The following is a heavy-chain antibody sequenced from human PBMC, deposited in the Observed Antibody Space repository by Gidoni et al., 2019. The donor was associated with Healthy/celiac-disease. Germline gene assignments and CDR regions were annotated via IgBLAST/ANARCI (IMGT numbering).Heavy chain of an antibody. CDR3: ASGDY. V-gene: IGHV3-30*04. J-gene: IGHJ4*02. Sequence: QVQLVESGGGVVQPGRSLRLPCAASGFTFSSYAMHWVRPAPGKGLEWVAVISYDGSNKYYADSVKGRFTISRDNSKNTLYLQMNSLRAEDTAVYYCASGDYWGQGTLVTVSS. CDR1: GFTFSSYA. CDR2: ISYDGSNK.